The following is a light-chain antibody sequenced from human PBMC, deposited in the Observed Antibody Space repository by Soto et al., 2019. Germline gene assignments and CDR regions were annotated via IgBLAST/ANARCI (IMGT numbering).Light chain of an antibody. CDR2: GAS. CDR3: QQYKDWFSIT. V-gene: IGKV3-15*01. CDR1: QSVSTN. J-gene: IGKJ5*01. Sequence: EIVMTQSPATLSVSPGETVTLSCRASQSVSTNSAWYQQRPGQAPRLLIYGASTRTTGIPARFSGSGSGTEFTLTISSLQSEDFAVYYCQQYKDWFSITFGQGTRRE.